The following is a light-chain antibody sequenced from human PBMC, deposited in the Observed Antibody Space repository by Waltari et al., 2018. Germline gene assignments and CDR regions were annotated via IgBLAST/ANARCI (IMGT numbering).Light chain of an antibody. CDR2: KAS. V-gene: IGKV1-5*03. CDR3: QQYNSYSSPWT. Sequence: DIQMTQSPSTLSASVGDRVTIPCRASQSISSWLAWYQQKPGKAPKLLIYKASSLESGVPSRFSGSGSGTEFTLTISSLQPDDFATYYCQQYNSYSSPWTFGQGTKVEIK. CDR1: QSISSW. J-gene: IGKJ1*01.